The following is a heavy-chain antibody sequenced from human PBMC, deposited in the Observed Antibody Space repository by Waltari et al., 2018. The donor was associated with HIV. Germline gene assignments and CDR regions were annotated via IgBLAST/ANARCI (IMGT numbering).Heavy chain of an antibody. CDR2: INPNSGGT. CDR1: GYTFTGYY. V-gene: IGHV1-2*06. J-gene: IGHJ4*02. CDR3: ARGVGTSGVGTVGFDY. Sequence: QVQLVQSGAEVKKPGASVTVSCTASGYTFTGYYMHWVRQAPGQGLEWMGRINPNSGGTNYAQKFQGRVTMTRDTSISTAYMELSRLRSDDTAVYYCARGVGTSGVGTVGFDYWGQGTLVTVSS. D-gene: IGHD2-15*01.